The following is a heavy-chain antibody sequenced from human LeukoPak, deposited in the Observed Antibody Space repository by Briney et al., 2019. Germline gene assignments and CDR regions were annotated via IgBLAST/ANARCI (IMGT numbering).Heavy chain of an antibody. J-gene: IGHJ5*01. CDR3: ARMALDGGDSIGFDS. D-gene: IGHD2-21*02. CDR1: GYTFTDYF. Sequence: ASVKVSCKASGYTFTDYFIHWVRQAPGQGLEWMGWINPNIGDASYAQKFQDRVTMTRDRSINTAYMELSRLTSDDAAVYYCARMALDGGDSIGFDSWGQGTLVTVSS. CDR2: INPNIGDA. V-gene: IGHV1-2*02.